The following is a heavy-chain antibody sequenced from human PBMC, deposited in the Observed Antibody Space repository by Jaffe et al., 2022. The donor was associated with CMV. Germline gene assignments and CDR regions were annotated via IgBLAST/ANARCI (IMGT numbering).Heavy chain of an antibody. V-gene: IGHV3-33*08. Sequence: QVHLVESGGGVVQPGRSLRLSCAASGFTFSSYGMHWVRQAPGKGLEWVAVIWPDGSKKYSADSVKGRFTISRDNSKDTLYLQMNSLRAEDTAVYYCTRDYGGKSEGTMGALDIWGQGTMVTVSS. CDR2: IWPDGSKK. CDR3: TRDYGGKSEGTMGALDI. J-gene: IGHJ3*02. CDR1: GFTFSSYG. D-gene: IGHD4-17*01.